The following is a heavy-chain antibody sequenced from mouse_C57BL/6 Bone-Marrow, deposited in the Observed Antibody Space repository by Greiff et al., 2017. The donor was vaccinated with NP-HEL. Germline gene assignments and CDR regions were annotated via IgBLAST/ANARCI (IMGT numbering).Heavy chain of an antibody. Sequence: QVQLKQSGAELARPGASVKLSCKASGYTFTSYGISWVKQRTGQGLEWIGEIYPRSGNTYYNEKFKGKATLTADKSSSTAYMELRSLTSEDSAVYFCARSMDGWGYWGQGTTLTVSS. V-gene: IGHV1-81*01. J-gene: IGHJ2*01. D-gene: IGHD2-3*01. CDR3: ARSMDGWGY. CDR1: GYTFTSYG. CDR2: IYPRSGNT.